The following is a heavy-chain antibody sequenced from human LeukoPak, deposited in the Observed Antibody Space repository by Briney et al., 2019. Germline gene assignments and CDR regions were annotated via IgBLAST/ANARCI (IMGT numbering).Heavy chain of an antibody. Sequence: NPSETLSLTCTVSGGSISSGSYYWSWIRQPAGKELEWIGRLYTSGSTNYSPSLKSRVTISVDASKNQFSLRLTSVTAADTAVYYCARSPGPDLNYYDTSGSYYFDYWGQGTLVTVSS. CDR1: GGSISSGSYY. D-gene: IGHD3-22*01. V-gene: IGHV4-61*02. CDR2: LYTSGST. J-gene: IGHJ4*02. CDR3: ARSPGPDLNYYDTSGSYYFDY.